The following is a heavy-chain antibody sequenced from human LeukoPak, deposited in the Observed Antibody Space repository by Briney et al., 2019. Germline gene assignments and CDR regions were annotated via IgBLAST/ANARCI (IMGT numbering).Heavy chain of an antibody. CDR3: AKGRGYSTTLYVDY. J-gene: IGHJ4*01. D-gene: IGHD6-13*01. V-gene: IGHV3-23*01. CDR1: GFTFSSYA. CDR2: IIGSRVTT. Sequence: GGALRLSCAASGFTFSSYAMSWVRQAPGEGLEWVSAIIGSRVTTEREHSVKGRFTIYRDNYKNTLYLQMHSLRAEDTAVYYCAKGRGYSTTLYVDYWGQGTLVT.